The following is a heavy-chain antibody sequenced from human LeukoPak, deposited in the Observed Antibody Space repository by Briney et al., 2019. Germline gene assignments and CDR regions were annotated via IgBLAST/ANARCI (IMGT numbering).Heavy chain of an antibody. V-gene: IGHV4-30-4*08. Sequence: SQTLSLTCTVSGGSISSGDCYWSWIRQPPGKGLEWIGYIYYSGSTYYNPSLKSRVTISVDTSKNQFSLKLSSVTAADTAVYYCAREGEVGASDYWGQGTLVTVSS. D-gene: IGHD1-26*01. J-gene: IGHJ4*02. CDR2: IYYSGST. CDR3: AREGEVGASDY. CDR1: GGSISSGDCY.